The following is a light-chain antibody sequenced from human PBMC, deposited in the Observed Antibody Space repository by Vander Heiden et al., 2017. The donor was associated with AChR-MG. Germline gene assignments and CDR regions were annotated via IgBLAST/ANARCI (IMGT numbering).Light chain of an antibody. CDR1: QPLSNIY. J-gene: IGKJ1*01. CDR3: QQYSRSQT. Sequence: EIVLTQSPGNLSLSPGEGASLSCRASQPLSNIYLAWYQKKPGQAPRHLLSGASSRATGIPDRFSGSGSGTDFTLTISRLEPEDFAVYCCQQYSRSQTFGQGTKVEIK. CDR2: GAS. V-gene: IGKV3-20*01.